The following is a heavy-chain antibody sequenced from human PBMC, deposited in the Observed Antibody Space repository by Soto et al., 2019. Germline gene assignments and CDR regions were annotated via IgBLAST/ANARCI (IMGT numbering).Heavy chain of an antibody. CDR3: AHAANHYDEAGYYSQFFDP. CDR2: IFWDGDK. V-gene: IGHV2-5*02. Sequence: SGPTLVNPTQTVTLTCTFSGFSLSTSGVGVGWIRQPPGKALEWLALIFWDGDKRYSPSLRSRLTITKDTSKNQVVLTMTDMDPVDTATYYCAHAANHYDEAGYYSQFFDPWGPGTLVTVS. D-gene: IGHD3-22*01. J-gene: IGHJ5*02. CDR1: GFSLSTSGVG.